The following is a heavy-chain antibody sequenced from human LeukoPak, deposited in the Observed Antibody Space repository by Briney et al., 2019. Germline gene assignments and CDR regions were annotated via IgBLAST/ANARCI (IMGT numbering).Heavy chain of an antibody. D-gene: IGHD6-13*01. V-gene: IGHV1-8*01. CDR3: AREFSSWYYYYYYMDV. J-gene: IGHJ6*03. Sequence: ASVKVSCKASGYTFTSYDINWVRHATGQGLEWMGWMNPNSGNTGYAQKFQGRVTMTRNTSISTAYMELSSLRSEDTAVYYCAREFSSWYYYYYYMDVWGKGTTVTVSS. CDR2: MNPNSGNT. CDR1: GYTFTSYD.